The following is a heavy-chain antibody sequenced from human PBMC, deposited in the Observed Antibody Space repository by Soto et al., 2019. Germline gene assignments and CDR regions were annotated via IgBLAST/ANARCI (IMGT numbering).Heavy chain of an antibody. CDR3: ARRKDIVLVPAADDEYYFDY. Sequence: PSETLSLTCTVSGGSISSSSYYWGWIRQPPGKGLEWIGSIYYSGSTYYNPSLKSRVTISVDTSKNQFSLKLSSVAAADTAVYYCARRKDIVLVPAADDEYYFDYWGQGTLVTVSS. J-gene: IGHJ4*02. V-gene: IGHV4-39*01. CDR2: IYYSGST. D-gene: IGHD2-2*01. CDR1: GGSISSSSYY.